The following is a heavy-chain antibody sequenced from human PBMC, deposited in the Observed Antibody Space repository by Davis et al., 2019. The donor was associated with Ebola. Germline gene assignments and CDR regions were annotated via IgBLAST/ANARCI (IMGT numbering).Heavy chain of an antibody. CDR2: INHSGST. CDR1: GGSFSGYY. V-gene: IGHV4-34*01. J-gene: IGHJ3*01. D-gene: IGHD3-3*01. CDR3: ARRGSLYEKDAFDL. Sequence: MPSETLSLTCAVYGGSFSGYYWSWIRQPPGKGLEWIGEINHSGSTNYNPSLKSRVTISVDTSKTQFSLRLTSVTAADTAVYYCARRGSLYEKDAFDLWGQGTVVTVSS.